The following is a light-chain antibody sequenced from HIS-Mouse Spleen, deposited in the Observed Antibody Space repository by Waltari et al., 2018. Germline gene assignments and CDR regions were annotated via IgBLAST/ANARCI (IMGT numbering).Light chain of an antibody. J-gene: IGLJ1*01. CDR3: SSYTSSSTYV. Sequence: QSALTQPASVSGSPGQSITISCTGTSSDVGGYNYVSWYQQHLGKAPKLMICDVSNRPSGVSNRFPGSKSGNTASLTISGLQAEDEADYYCSSYTSSSTYVFGTGTKVTVL. CDR2: DVS. CDR1: SSDVGGYNY. V-gene: IGLV2-14*03.